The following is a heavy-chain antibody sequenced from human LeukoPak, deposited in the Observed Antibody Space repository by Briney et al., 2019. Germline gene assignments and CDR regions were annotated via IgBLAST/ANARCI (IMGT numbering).Heavy chain of an antibody. Sequence: SGGSLRLSCAASGFTFSDYYMSWIRQAPGKGLEWLSYISSSSSYIKYADSVKGRFTISRDNAKNSLYLQMNSLRAEDTALYYCARDRLEYYDRGDYPIPFEYLGQGALVTVSS. J-gene: IGHJ4*02. CDR3: ARDRLEYYDRGDYPIPFEY. D-gene: IGHD3-22*01. V-gene: IGHV3-11*05. CDR1: GFTFSDYY. CDR2: ISSSSSYI.